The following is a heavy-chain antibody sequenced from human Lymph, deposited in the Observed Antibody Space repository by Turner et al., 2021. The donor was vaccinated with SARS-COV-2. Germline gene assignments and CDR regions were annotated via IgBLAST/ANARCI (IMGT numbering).Heavy chain of an antibody. CDR1: GFTFITYS. V-gene: IGHV3-21*01. J-gene: IGHJ4*02. Sequence: EVQLVESGGGLVKPGGSLRLSCAASGFTFITYSMNWVRQAQGKGLEWSSSSSSSSSYIYYADSVKGRFTISRDDAKNSLYLQMNSLRAEDTAVYYCARDIPTTADYFDYWGQGTLVTVSS. CDR3: ARDIPTTADYFDY. CDR2: SSSSSSYI. D-gene: IGHD4-17*01.